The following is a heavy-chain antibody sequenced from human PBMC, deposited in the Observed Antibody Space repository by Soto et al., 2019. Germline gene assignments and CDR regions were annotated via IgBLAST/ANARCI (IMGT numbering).Heavy chain of an antibody. Sequence: GGSLRLSCAASGFTFSSYAMSWVRQAPGKGLEWVSAISGSGGSTYYADSVKGRFTISRDNSKNTLYLQMNSLRVEDTAVYYCAKDFEKSVLMVYAWCFDYWGQGTLVTVSS. CDR1: GFTFSSYA. J-gene: IGHJ4*02. CDR3: AKDFEKSVLMVYAWCFDY. CDR2: ISGSGGST. D-gene: IGHD2-8*01. V-gene: IGHV3-23*01.